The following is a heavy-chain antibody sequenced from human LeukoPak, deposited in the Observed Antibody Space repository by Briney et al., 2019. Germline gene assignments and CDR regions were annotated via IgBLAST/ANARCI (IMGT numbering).Heavy chain of an antibody. Sequence: SETLSLTCAVYGGSFSGYYWSWIRQPPGKGLEWIGEINHSGSTNYNPSLKSRVTISVDTSKNQSSLKLSSVTAADTAVYYCARRISFYGGNNNWFDPWGQGTLVTVSS. J-gene: IGHJ5*02. CDR1: GGSFSGYY. D-gene: IGHD4-23*01. CDR2: INHSGST. V-gene: IGHV4-34*01. CDR3: ARRISFYGGNNNWFDP.